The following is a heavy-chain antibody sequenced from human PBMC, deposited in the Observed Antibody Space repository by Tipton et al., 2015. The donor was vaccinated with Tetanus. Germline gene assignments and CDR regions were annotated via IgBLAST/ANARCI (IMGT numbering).Heavy chain of an antibody. CDR1: GDSVSSNSAA. CDR2: TYCRSKWYN. CDR3: ARDRQQLVRDGGYAFDI. J-gene: IGHJ3*02. D-gene: IGHD6-13*01. V-gene: IGHV6-1*01. Sequence: GLVKPSQTLSLTCAISGDSVSSNSAAWNWIRQSPSRGLEWLGRTYCRSKWYNDYAVSVKSRITINPDTSKNQFSLQLNSVTPEDTAVYYCARDRQQLVRDGGYAFDIWGQGTMVTVSS.